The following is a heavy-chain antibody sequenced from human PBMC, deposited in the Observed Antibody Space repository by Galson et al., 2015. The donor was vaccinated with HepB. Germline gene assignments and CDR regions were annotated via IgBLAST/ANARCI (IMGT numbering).Heavy chain of an antibody. CDR3: ARDRTVVGATTEYYFDY. D-gene: IGHD1-26*01. J-gene: IGHJ4*02. CDR1: GGSFSGYY. Sequence: SETLSLTCAVYGGSFSGYYWSWIRQPAGKGLEWIGRIYTSGSTNYNPSLKSRVTMSVDTSKNQFSLKLSSVTAADTAVYYCARDRTVVGATTEYYFDYWGQGTLVTVSS. V-gene: IGHV4-4*07. CDR2: IYTSGST.